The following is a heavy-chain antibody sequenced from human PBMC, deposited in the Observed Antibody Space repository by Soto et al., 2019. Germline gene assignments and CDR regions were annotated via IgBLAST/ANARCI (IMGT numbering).Heavy chain of an antibody. D-gene: IGHD6-13*01. V-gene: IGHV3-23*01. CDR3: AKQPMASAGSWLTSDQHYYGLDV. CDR1: GFTFNSHA. CDR2: FSGSGGSI. Sequence: PGGSLRLSCVASGFTFNSHAMSWVRQAPGKGLEWVSTFSGSGGSIFYADSVKGRFTISRDNSKSTVYLQMSSLRAEDTAVYYCAKQPMASAGSWLTSDQHYYGLDVWGQGTTGTVSS. J-gene: IGHJ6*02.